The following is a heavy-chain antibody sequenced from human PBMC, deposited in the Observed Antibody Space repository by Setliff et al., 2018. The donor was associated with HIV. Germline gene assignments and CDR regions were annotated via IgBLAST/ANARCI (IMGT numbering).Heavy chain of an antibody. Sequence: PSETLSLTCAVYGGSFSGYYWSWIRQPPGKGLEWIGQINHSGSTRYNPSLKSRVTISVDTSKNQFSLKVNSETAADTAVYYCARFGVVILRGLDVWGKGTTVTVSS. D-gene: IGHD3-3*01. J-gene: IGHJ6*04. CDR1: GGSFSGYY. CDR2: INHSGST. V-gene: IGHV4-34*01. CDR3: ARFGVVILRGLDV.